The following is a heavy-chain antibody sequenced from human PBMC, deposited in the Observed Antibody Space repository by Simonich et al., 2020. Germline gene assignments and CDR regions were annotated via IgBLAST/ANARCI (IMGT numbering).Heavy chain of an antibody. Sequence: EVQLVESGGGLVKPGGSLRLSCAASGFTFSSYSLNWVRQAPGKGLEVASAFRCSSSDIYYADSVKGRFTISRDNAKNSLYLQMNSLRPEDTAVYYCARANERDYWGQGTLVTVSS. J-gene: IGHJ4*02. V-gene: IGHV3-21*01. CDR1: GFTFSSYS. CDR2: FRCSSSDI. D-gene: IGHD1-1*01. CDR3: ARANERDY.